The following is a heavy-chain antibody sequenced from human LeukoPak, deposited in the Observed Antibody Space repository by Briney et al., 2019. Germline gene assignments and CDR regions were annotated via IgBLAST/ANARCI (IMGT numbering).Heavy chain of an antibody. CDR1: GFTFGDYA. D-gene: IGHD3-10*01. J-gene: IGHJ4*02. V-gene: IGHV3-9*03. CDR3: AKDSGGQDIGGLFDY. Sequence: GGSLRLSCAASGFTFGDYAMHWVRQVPGKGLEWVSGINWNSGSIGYADSVKGRFVISRDNAKNSLYLQMNSLRTEDMALYYCAKDSGGQDIGGLFDYWGQGTLVTVSS. CDR2: INWNSGSI.